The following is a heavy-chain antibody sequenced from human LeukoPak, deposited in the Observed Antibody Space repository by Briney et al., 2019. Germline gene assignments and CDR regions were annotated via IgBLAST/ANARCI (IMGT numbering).Heavy chain of an antibody. CDR1: GFTFSSYG. CDR2: IWYDGSNK. CDR3: ASQRYSSGWYQVDY. V-gene: IGHV3-33*01. Sequence: GGSLRLSCAASGFTFSSYGMHWVRQAPGKGLEWVAVIWYDGSNKYYADSVKGRFTISRDNYKNTLYLQMNSLRAEDTAVYYCASQRYSSGWYQVDYWGQGTLVTVSS. D-gene: IGHD6-19*01. J-gene: IGHJ4*02.